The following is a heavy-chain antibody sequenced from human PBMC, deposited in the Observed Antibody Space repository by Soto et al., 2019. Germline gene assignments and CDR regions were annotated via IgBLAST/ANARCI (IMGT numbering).Heavy chain of an antibody. CDR3: AKVVPAARDSNWFDP. D-gene: IGHD2-2*01. CDR2: ISYDGSNK. J-gene: IGHJ5*02. Sequence: QVQLVESGGGVVQPGRSLRLSCAASGFTFSSYGMHWVRQAPGKGLEWVAVISYDGSNKYYADSVKGRFTISRDNSKNTLYLQMNSLRAEDTAVYYCAKVVPAARDSNWFDPWRQGTLVTVSS. CDR1: GFTFSSYG. V-gene: IGHV3-30*18.